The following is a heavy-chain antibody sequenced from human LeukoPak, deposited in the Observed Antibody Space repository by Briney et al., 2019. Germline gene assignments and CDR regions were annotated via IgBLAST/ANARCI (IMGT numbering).Heavy chain of an antibody. CDR3: AREGKQYDFWSGPPGASGMDV. V-gene: IGHV3-33*01. CDR2: IWDDGSNK. Sequence: GRSLRLSWAPYGFTFSSYGVRWVRQARGRGLGWVAVIWDDGSNKYYADSVKGRFTIYRDNSKNTLYLQMYSQRAEDTAVYYCAREGKQYDFWSGPPGASGMDVWGQETTVTVSS. CDR1: GFTFSSYG. D-gene: IGHD3-3*01. J-gene: IGHJ6*02.